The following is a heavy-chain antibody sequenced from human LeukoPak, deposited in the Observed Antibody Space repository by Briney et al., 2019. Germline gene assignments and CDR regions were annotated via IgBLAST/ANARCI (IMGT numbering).Heavy chain of an antibody. CDR1: GYSFTSYW. D-gene: IGHD1-26*01. CDR3: ARQRGSYSLIGYYYYGMDV. Sequence: GESLKISCKGSGYSFTSYWIGWVRQMPGKGLEWMGIIYPGDSDTRYSPSFQVQVTISADKSISTAYLQWSSLKASDTAMYYCARQRGSYSLIGYYYYGMDVWGQGTTVTVSS. J-gene: IGHJ6*02. CDR2: IYPGDSDT. V-gene: IGHV5-51*01.